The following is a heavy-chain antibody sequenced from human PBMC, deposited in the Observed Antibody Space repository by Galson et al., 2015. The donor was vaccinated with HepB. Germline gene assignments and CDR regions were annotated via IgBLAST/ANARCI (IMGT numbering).Heavy chain of an antibody. CDR2: IYYSGST. D-gene: IGHD2-21*02. V-gene: IGHV4-61*02. Sequence: QVQLQESGPGLVKPSQTLSLTCTVSGGSISSGSYYWSWIRQPAGKGLEWIGRIYYSGSTYYNPSLKSRVTISVDTSKNQFSLKLSSVTAADTAVYYCARRVATAIFFDYWGQGTLVTVSS. CDR1: GGSISSGSYY. J-gene: IGHJ4*02. CDR3: ARRVATAIFFDY.